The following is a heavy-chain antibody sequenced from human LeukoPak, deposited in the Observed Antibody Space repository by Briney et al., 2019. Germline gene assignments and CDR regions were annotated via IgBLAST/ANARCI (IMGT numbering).Heavy chain of an antibody. Sequence: SETLSLTCTVSSGSISSYNYYCAWLRQPPGRGLERLGCVFYSGSTYYNPSLKSRVTISVDTSNNQFSLRLTSVTPADTAVYYCATPIGATDWFDSGGQGTLVTVSP. CDR3: ATPIGATDWFDS. D-gene: IGHD5-12*01. CDR1: SGSISSYNYY. V-gene: IGHV4-39*01. J-gene: IGHJ5*01. CDR2: VFYSGST.